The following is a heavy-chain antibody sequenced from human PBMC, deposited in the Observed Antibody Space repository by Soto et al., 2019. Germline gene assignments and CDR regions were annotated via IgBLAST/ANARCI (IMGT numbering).Heavy chain of an antibody. Sequence: VKVSCKASGYTFTNYYIHWFRQAPGQGLEWLGILRPRTGDTAYAQRFQGRVTMTTDTSTGTVYLELANLRSDDTAVYYCAREPNESFQFDFWGQGTQVTVSS. J-gene: IGHJ4*02. CDR2: LRPRTGDT. CDR3: AREPNESFQFDF. V-gene: IGHV1-46*01. CDR1: GYTFTNYY.